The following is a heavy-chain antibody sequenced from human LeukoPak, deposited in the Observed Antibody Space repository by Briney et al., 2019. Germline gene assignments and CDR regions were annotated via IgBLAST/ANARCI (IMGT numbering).Heavy chain of an antibody. CDR2: IYYSGST. Sequence: SETLSLTCTVSGGSISSHYWSWIRQPPGKGLEWIGYIYYSGSTNYNPSLKSRVTISVDTSKNQFSLKLSSVTAADTAVYYCARDPGYYGSGSFNWFDPWGQGTLVTVSS. CDR1: GGSISSHY. J-gene: IGHJ5*02. V-gene: IGHV4-59*11. CDR3: ARDPGYYGSGSFNWFDP. D-gene: IGHD3-10*01.